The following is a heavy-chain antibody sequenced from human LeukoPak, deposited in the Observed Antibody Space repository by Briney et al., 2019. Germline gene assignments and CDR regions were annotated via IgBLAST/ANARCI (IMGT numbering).Heavy chain of an antibody. Sequence: KTSETLSLTCAVSGGSFSGYYWSWIRQPPGKGLEWIGEINHSGSTNYNPSLKSRVTISVDTSKNQFSLKLSSVTAADTAVYYCARGGWVGFPFDYWGQGTLVTVSS. CDR3: ARGGWVGFPFDY. V-gene: IGHV4-34*01. D-gene: IGHD1-26*01. CDR2: INHSGST. J-gene: IGHJ4*02. CDR1: GGSFSGYY.